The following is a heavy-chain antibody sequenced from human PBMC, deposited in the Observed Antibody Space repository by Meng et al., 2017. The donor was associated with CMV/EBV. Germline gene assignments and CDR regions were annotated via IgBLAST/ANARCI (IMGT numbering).Heavy chain of an antibody. D-gene: IGHD5-18*01. V-gene: IGHV4-39*07. CDR3: ARDQIQLWLQTGPWYYYGMDV. Sequence: IYSWGWIRQPPGKGLEWIGSIYYSGSTYYNPSLKSRVTISVDTSKNQFSLKLSSVTAADTAVYYCARDQIQLWLQTGPWYYYGMDVWGQGTTVTVSS. CDR1: IYS. J-gene: IGHJ6*02. CDR2: IYYSGST.